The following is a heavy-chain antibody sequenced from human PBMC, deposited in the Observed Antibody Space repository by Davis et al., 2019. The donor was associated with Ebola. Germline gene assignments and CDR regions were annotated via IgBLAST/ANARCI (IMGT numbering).Heavy chain of an antibody. D-gene: IGHD5-18*01. CDR3: ARRGYSYGWRY. CDR2: INHSGST. Sequence: MPSETLSLTCTVSGGSISSYYWSWIRQPPGKGLEWIGEINHSGSTNYNPSLKSRVTISVDTSKNQFSLKLSSVTAADTAVYYCARRGYSYGWRYWGQGTLVTVSS. CDR1: GGSISSYY. J-gene: IGHJ4*02. V-gene: IGHV4-34*01.